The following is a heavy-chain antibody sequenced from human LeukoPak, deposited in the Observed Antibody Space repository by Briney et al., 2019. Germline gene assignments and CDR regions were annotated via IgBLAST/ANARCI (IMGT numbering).Heavy chain of an antibody. J-gene: IGHJ4*02. CDR1: GFTFSDYY. V-gene: IGHV3-11*04. CDR2: ISSSGSTI. Sequence: GGSLRLSCAASGFTFSDYYMSWIRRAPGKGLEWVSYISSSGSTIYYADSVKGRFTISRDNAKNSLYLQMNSLRAEDTAVYYCAREYYYGSGSLDIYYWGQGTLVTVSS. D-gene: IGHD3-10*01. CDR3: AREYYYGSGSLDIYY.